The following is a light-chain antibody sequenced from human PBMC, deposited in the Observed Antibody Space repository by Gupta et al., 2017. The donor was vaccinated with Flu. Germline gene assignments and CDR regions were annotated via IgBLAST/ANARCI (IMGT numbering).Light chain of an antibody. J-gene: IGKJ1*01. Sequence: DIVMTQCPDSLAGPLGERATINCSSSQSVLYSSRNKNYLAWYQQTPGHPPELLIYGASTRGSVVPDRFSGSGSGTAFTLPSSSLQPEDVAVYYCQQYYQSSWTFGQGTKVEVK. CDR1: QSVLYSSRNKNY. CDR2: GAS. V-gene: IGKV4-1*01. CDR3: QQYYQSSWT.